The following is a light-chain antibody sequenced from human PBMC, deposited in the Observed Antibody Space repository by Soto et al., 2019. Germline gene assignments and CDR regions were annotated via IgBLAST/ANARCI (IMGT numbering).Light chain of an antibody. J-gene: IGLJ2*01. Sequence: QSALTQPASVSGSPGQSITISCTGTTSDINPYTYVSWYQQHPGKPPKLMIYEGSKRPSGVSNRFSGSRSGNTASLTISGLQAEDEADYFCSSYTTDSTLFGGGTKLTVL. CDR1: TSDINPYTY. V-gene: IGLV2-14*01. CDR3: SSYTTDSTL. CDR2: EGS.